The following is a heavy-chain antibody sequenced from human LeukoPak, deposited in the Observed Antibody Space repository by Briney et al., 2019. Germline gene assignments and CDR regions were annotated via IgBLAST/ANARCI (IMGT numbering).Heavy chain of an antibody. J-gene: IGHJ4*02. CDR3: AREFRSGSYSEFDY. CDR1: GYTITSYG. Sequence: ASVKVSCKASGYTITSYGISWVRQAPGQGLEWMGWISAYNGNTNYAQKLQGRVTMTTDTSTSTAYMELRSLRSDDTAVYYCAREFRSGSYSEFDYWGQGTLVTVSS. V-gene: IGHV1-18*01. D-gene: IGHD1-26*01. CDR2: ISAYNGNT.